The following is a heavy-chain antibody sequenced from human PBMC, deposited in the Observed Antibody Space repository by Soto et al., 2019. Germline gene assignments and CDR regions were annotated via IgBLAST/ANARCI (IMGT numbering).Heavy chain of an antibody. J-gene: IGHJ5*02. Sequence: SETLSLTCTVSGGSISSYYWSWIRQPPGKGLEWIGYIYYSGSTNYNPSLKSRVTISVDTSKNQFSLKLSSVTAADTAVYYCARAQTTVTTRTVGWFDPWGQGTLVTVSS. CDR2: IYYSGST. CDR3: ARAQTTVTTRTVGWFDP. V-gene: IGHV4-59*01. CDR1: GGSISSYY. D-gene: IGHD4-17*01.